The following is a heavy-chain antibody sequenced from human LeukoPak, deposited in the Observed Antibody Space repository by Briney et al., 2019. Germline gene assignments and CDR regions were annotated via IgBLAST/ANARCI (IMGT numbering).Heavy chain of an antibody. CDR3: ARVAGSSP. J-gene: IGHJ5*02. CDR2: INHSGST. D-gene: IGHD1-1*01. Sequence: PSETLSLTCAVYGGSFSGYYWSWIRRPPGKGLEWIGEINHSGSTNYNPSLKSRVTISVDTSKNQFSLKLSSVTAADTAVYYCARVAGSSPWGQGTLVTVSS. V-gene: IGHV4-34*01. CDR1: GGSFSGYY.